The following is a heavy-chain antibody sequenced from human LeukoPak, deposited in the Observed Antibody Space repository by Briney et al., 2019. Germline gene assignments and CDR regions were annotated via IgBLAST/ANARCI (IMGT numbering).Heavy chain of an antibody. Sequence: SETLSLTCTVSGGSISSSSYYWGWIRQPPGKGLEWIGSIYYSGSTYYNPSLKSRVTISVDTSKNQFSLKLSSVTAADTAVYYCARQLGHCSSTSCYADKVDYWGQGTLVTVSS. CDR2: IYYSGST. CDR1: GGSISSSSYY. CDR3: ARQLGHCSSTSCYADKVDY. V-gene: IGHV4-39*01. J-gene: IGHJ4*02. D-gene: IGHD2-2*01.